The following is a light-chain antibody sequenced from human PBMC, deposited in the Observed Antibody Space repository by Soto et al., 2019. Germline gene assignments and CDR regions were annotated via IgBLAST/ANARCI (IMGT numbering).Light chain of an antibody. CDR2: GDS. CDR1: GSNIGAGYN. J-gene: IGLJ3*02. CDR3: QSYDSSLSGWL. V-gene: IGLV1-40*01. Sequence: QSVLTQPPSVSGAPGQRVTISCTGGGSNIGAGYNVHWYQRVPGTAPKLFIYGDSNGPSGVPDRFSGSKSGTSASLAITGLQAEDEADYYCQSYDSSLSGWLFGGGTKLTVL.